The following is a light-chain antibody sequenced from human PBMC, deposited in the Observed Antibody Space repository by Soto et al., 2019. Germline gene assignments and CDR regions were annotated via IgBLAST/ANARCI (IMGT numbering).Light chain of an antibody. CDR3: ISYTGSSASYV. J-gene: IGLJ1*01. Sequence: QSALTQPRSVSGSPGQSVTISCTGTSSDVGGYNYVSWYQHHPGKAPKLMIYDVTKRPSGVPDRFSGSKSGNTASLTISGLQAEDEADYYCISYTGSSASYVFGTGTKLTVL. V-gene: IGLV2-11*01. CDR2: DVT. CDR1: SSDVGGYNY.